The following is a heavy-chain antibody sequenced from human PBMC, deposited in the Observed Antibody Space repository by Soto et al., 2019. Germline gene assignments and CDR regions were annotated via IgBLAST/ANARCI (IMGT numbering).Heavy chain of an antibody. D-gene: IGHD6-6*01. CDR1: GGSISSGGYY. CDR3: ARSIAARRHLPYGMDV. CDR2: IYYSGST. Sequence: NPSETLSLTCTVSGGSISSGGYYWSWIRQHPGKGLEWIGYIYYSGSTYYNPSLKSRVTISVDTSKNQFSLKLSSVTAADTAVYYCARSIAARRHLPYGMDVWGQGTTVTVSS. V-gene: IGHV4-31*03. J-gene: IGHJ6*02.